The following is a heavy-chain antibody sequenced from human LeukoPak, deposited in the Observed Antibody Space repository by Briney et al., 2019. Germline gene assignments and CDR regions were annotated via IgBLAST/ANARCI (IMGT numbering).Heavy chain of an antibody. Sequence: GGSLRLSCAASGFTFSNYWMHWVRQAPGKGLVWVSRINSDGSTTSYADSVKGRFTISRNNAKNTLYLQMNSLRAEDTAVYYCARGASGYSYGWGQGTLVTVSS. D-gene: IGHD5-18*01. CDR2: INSDGSTT. CDR3: ARGASGYSYG. CDR1: GFTFSNYW. J-gene: IGHJ4*02. V-gene: IGHV3-74*01.